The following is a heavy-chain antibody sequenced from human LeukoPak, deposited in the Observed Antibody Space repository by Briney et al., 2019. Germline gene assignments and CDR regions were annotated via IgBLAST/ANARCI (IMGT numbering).Heavy chain of an antibody. V-gene: IGHV1-2*02. CDR1: GYIFTGYY. CDR2: INPNSGGT. J-gene: IGHJ4*02. D-gene: IGHD3-16*01. CDR3: ARDRWGGGLLGPLFDY. Sequence: ASVKVSCKASGYIFTGYYMHWVRQAPGQGLEWMGWINPNSGGTNYAQKFQGRVTMTRDTSISTAYMELSRLRSDDTAVYYCARDRWGGGLLGPLFDYWGQGTLVTVSS.